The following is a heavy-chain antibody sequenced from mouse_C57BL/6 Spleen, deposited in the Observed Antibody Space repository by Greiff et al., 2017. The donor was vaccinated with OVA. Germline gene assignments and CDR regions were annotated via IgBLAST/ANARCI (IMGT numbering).Heavy chain of an antibody. V-gene: IGHV5-4*01. CDR3: AREDSKGFAY. CDR2: ISDGGSYT. D-gene: IGHD2-5*01. CDR1: GFTFSSYA. Sequence: EVKVEESGGGLVKPGGSLKLSCAASGFTFSSYAMSWVRQTPEKRLEWVATISDGGSYTYYPDNVKGRFTISRDNAKNNLYLQMSHLKSEDTAMYYCAREDSKGFAYWGQGTLVTVSA. J-gene: IGHJ3*01.